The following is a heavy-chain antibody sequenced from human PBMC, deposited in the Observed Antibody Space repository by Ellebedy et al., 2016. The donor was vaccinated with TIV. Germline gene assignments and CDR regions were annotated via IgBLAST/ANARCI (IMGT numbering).Heavy chain of an antibody. CDR2: ISTNGSDI. J-gene: IGHJ5*02. CDR1: GFTFSSYA. V-gene: IGHV3-64D*06. D-gene: IGHD6-13*01. CDR3: VKGSHSSRRYNWFDP. Sequence: GESLKISCSASGFTFSSYAMHWVRQAPGKGLEYVSGISTNGSDIYYADSVKGRFTISRNNSRNTVYLHMSSLRVEDAAVYYCVKGSHSSRRYNWFDPWGQGTLVTVSS.